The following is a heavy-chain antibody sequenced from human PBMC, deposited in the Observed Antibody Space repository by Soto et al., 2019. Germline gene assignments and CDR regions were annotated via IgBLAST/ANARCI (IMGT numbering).Heavy chain of an antibody. CDR1: GGTFSSYA. V-gene: IGHV1-69*13. CDR3: ARDNIYCSGGSCYYYYGMDV. Sequence: SVKVSCKASGGTFSSYAISWVRQAPGQGLEWMGGIIPIFGTANYAQKFQGRVTITADESTSTAYMELSSLRSEDTAVYYCARDNIYCSGGSCYYYYGMDVWGQGTTVTVSS. D-gene: IGHD2-15*01. CDR2: IIPIFGTA. J-gene: IGHJ6*02.